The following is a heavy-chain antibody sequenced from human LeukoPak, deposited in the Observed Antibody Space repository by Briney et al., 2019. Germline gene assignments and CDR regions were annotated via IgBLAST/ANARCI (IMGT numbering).Heavy chain of an antibody. D-gene: IGHD3-10*01. CDR3: AREHSLGTMVY. V-gene: IGHV4-39*02. J-gene: IGHJ4*02. Sequence: SETLSLTCTVSGGSISSYYWGWIRQPPGKGLEWSGSIYYSGNTYYNPSLKSRVTISVDTSKNQFSLKLSPVTAADTAVYYCAREHSLGTMVYWGQGTLVTVSS. CDR2: IYYSGNT. CDR1: GGSISSYY.